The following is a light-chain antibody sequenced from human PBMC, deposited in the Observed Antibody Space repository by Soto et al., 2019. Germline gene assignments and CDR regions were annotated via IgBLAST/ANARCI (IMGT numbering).Light chain of an antibody. CDR1: QGVGDN. V-gene: IGKV3-15*01. CDR3: QQFDMWPLT. J-gene: IGKJ4*01. CDR2: GTS. Sequence: EILMTQSPATLSVSPGERATLSCRASQGVGDNLAWYQQKRGQAPRLLIYGTSKRATGVPTRFSGSGSGTEFTLTITSLQTEDFAVYYCQQFDMWPLTFGGGTKVDIK.